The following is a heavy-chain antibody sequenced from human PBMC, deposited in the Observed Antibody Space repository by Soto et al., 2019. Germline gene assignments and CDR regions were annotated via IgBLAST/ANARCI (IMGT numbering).Heavy chain of an antibody. D-gene: IGHD6-13*01. V-gene: IGHV3-13*04. J-gene: IGHJ6*02. CDR2: IGTAGDT. CDR1: GFTFSSYD. CDR3: ARGSSWYGHYYYYGMDV. Sequence: GLQRHSCAASGFTFSSYDIHWILPATGKGLEWVSAIGTAGDTYYPGSVKGRFTISRENAKNSLYLQMNSLRAGDTAVYYCARGSSWYGHYYYYGMDVWGQGTTVTVSS.